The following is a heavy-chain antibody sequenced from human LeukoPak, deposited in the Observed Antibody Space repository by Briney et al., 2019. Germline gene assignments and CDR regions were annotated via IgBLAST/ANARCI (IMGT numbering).Heavy chain of an antibody. Sequence: ASVKVSFKTGYRFTDYYIQWVRQPPGQGLEWMGWIIPNSGDTNYAQKFQGRVTMTRDTSISTAYLELRGLKSDDTAVYYCATPFTPFGYWGQGTLVTVSS. CDR1: GYRFTDYY. CDR2: IIPNSGDT. CDR3: ATPFTPFGY. J-gene: IGHJ4*02. V-gene: IGHV1-2*02.